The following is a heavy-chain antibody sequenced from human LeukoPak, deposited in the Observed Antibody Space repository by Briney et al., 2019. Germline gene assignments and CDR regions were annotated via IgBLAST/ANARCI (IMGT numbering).Heavy chain of an antibody. CDR2: ISSTGSYI. CDR1: GFTFSSYS. V-gene: IGHV3-21*01. D-gene: IGHD3-10*01. CDR3: AREDSMVRGASYFDY. Sequence: PGGSLRLPCAASGFTFSSYSMNWVRQAPGKGLEWVSSISSTGSYIYYADSVKGRFTISRDNAKNSLYLQMNSLRAEDTAVYYCAREDSMVRGASYFDYWGQGTLVTVSS. J-gene: IGHJ4*02.